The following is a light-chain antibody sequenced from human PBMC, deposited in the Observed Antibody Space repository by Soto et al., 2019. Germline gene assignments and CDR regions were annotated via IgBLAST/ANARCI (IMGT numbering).Light chain of an antibody. CDR2: GAS. Sequence: EIVMTQSPATLSVSPGERGTLSCRASQSVSSNLAWYQQEPGQAPRLLIYGASTRATGIPARFSGSGSGTEFTLTISSLQSEDFAFYYCQQYNNWPPWTFGQGTKVEIK. J-gene: IGKJ1*01. CDR3: QQYNNWPPWT. V-gene: IGKV3-15*01. CDR1: QSVSSN.